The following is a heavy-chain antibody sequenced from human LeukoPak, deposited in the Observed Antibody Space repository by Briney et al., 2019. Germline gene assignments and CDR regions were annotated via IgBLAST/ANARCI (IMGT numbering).Heavy chain of an antibody. CDR1: GGSFSGYY. CDR3: ARARKQQLYFDAFDI. CDR2: INHSGST. J-gene: IGHJ3*02. V-gene: IGHV4-34*01. D-gene: IGHD6-13*01. Sequence: PSETLSLTCAVYGGSFSGYYWSWIRQPPGKGLEWIGEINHSGSTNYNPSLKSRVTISVDTSKNQFSLKLSSVTAADTAVYHCARARKQQLYFDAFDIWGQGTMVTVSS.